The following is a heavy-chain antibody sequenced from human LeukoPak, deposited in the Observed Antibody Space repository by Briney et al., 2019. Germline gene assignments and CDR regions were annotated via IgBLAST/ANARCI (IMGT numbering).Heavy chain of an antibody. D-gene: IGHD2-2*01. J-gene: IGHJ4*02. CDR1: GFTFSSYG. CDR2: IWYDGSKN. V-gene: IGHV3-33*01. Sequence: PGRSLRLSCAASGFTFSSYGMHWVRQAPGKGLEWVALIWYDGSKNYYGESVKGRFTISRDNVQNTPHLQMNSLRAEDTAVYYCARVATSSLDYWGQGTLVTVSS. CDR3: ARVATSSLDY.